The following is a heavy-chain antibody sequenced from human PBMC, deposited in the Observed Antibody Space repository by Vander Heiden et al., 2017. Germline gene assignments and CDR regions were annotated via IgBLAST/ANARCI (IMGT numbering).Heavy chain of an antibody. CDR1: GGSISSGDYY. CDR3: ARADRSSRWYNGPPLH. CDR2: IYYSGST. J-gene: IGHJ4*02. Sequence: QVQLQESGPGLVKPSQTLSLTCTVSGGSISSGDYYWSWIRQPPGKGLEWIGYIYYSGSTYYNPSLKSRVTISVDTSKNQFSLKLSSVTAADTAVYYCARADRSSRWYNGPPLHWGQGTLVTLSS. V-gene: IGHV4-30-4*01. D-gene: IGHD6-13*01.